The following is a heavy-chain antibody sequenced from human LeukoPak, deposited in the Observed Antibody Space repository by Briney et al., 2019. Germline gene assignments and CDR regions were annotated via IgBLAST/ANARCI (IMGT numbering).Heavy chain of an antibody. Sequence: ASVKVSGKASGYTFTGYYMHWVRQAPGQGLEWMGWINPNSGGTNYAQKFQGRVTMTRDTSISTAYMELSRLRSDDTAVYYCARGVVVVPAAIDLGFDYWGQGTLVTVSS. CDR2: INPNSGGT. J-gene: IGHJ4*02. CDR3: ARGVVVVPAAIDLGFDY. D-gene: IGHD2-2*02. V-gene: IGHV1-2*02. CDR1: GYTFTGYY.